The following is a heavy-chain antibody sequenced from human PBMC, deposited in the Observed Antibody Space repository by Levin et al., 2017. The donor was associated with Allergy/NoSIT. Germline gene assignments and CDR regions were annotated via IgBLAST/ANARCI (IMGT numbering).Heavy chain of an antibody. J-gene: IGHJ5*02. CDR1: GFTFSDYY. D-gene: IGHD3-3*01. V-gene: IGHV3-11*01. Sequence: GGSLRLSCAASGFTFSDYYMSWIRQAPGKGLEWVSYISSSGSTIYYADSVKGRFTISRDNAKNSLYLQMNSLRAEDTAVYYCAGVVESTYDGFSGVAATDNWFDPWGQGTLVTVSS. CDR2: ISSSGSTI. CDR3: AGVVESTYDGFSGVAATDNWFDP.